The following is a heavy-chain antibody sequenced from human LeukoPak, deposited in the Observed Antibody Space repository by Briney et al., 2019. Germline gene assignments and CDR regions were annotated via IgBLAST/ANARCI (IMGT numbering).Heavy chain of an antibody. V-gene: IGHV4-34*01. CDR2: INHSGST. D-gene: IGHD3-22*01. Sequence: SETLSLTCAIYGGSFSGYYWSWIRQPPGKGLEWIGEINHSGSTNYNPSLKSRVTISVDTSKNQFSPKLSSVTAADTAVYYCARARKAPPTMLVGPGYFDYWGQGTLVTVSS. CDR3: ARARKAPPTMLVGPGYFDY. CDR1: GGSFSGYY. J-gene: IGHJ4*02.